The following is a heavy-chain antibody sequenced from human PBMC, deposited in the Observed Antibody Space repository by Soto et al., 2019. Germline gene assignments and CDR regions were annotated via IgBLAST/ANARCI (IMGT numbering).Heavy chain of an antibody. V-gene: IGHV3-33*01. CDR2: IWYDGSNK. Sequence: QVQLVGSGGGVVQPGRSLRLSCAASGFTFSSYGMHWVRQAPGKGLEWVAVIWYDGSNKYYADSVKGRFTISRDNSKNTLYLQMNSLRAEDTAVYYCAREDYYDSSGYPNNWFDPWGQGTLVTVSS. J-gene: IGHJ5*02. CDR1: GFTFSSYG. CDR3: AREDYYDSSGYPNNWFDP. D-gene: IGHD3-22*01.